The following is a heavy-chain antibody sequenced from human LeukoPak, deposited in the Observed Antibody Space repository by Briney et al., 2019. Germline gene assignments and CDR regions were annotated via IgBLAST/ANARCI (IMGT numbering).Heavy chain of an antibody. D-gene: IGHD6-13*01. CDR2: ISYDGSNK. Sequence: GGSLRLSCAASGFTFSSYGMHWVGQAPGKGLEWVAVISYDGSNKYYADSVKGRFTISRDNSKNTLYLQMNSLRAENTAVYYCAKQRRSSWYSPFDYWGQGTLVTVSS. V-gene: IGHV3-30*18. J-gene: IGHJ4*02. CDR1: GFTFSSYG. CDR3: AKQRRSSWYSPFDY.